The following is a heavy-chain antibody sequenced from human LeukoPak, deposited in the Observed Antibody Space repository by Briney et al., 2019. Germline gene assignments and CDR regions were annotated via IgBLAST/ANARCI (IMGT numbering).Heavy chain of an antibody. CDR2: ISSSSSYI. CDR3: ARDYNWGFDY. CDR1: GFTFSSYS. Sequence: GGSLRLSCAASGFTFSSYSMNWVRQAPGKGLEWVSSISSSSSYIYYADSVKGRFTISRDNAQNSLYLQMNSLRVEDTAVYYCARDYNWGFDYWGQGALVTVSS. D-gene: IGHD3-16*01. V-gene: IGHV3-21*01. J-gene: IGHJ4*02.